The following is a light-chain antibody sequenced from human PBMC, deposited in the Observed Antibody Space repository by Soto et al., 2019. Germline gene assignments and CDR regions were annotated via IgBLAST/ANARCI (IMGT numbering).Light chain of an antibody. CDR2: GAS. J-gene: IGKJ1*01. V-gene: IGKV3-20*01. Sequence: EIVMTQSPATLSVSPGVRATLSCRASQSVTSNLAWYQQKPGQAPRLLIYGASSRATGIPDRFSGSGSGTDFTLTISRLEPEDFAVYYCQQYGSSPWTFGQGTKVDIK. CDR1: QSVTSN. CDR3: QQYGSSPWT.